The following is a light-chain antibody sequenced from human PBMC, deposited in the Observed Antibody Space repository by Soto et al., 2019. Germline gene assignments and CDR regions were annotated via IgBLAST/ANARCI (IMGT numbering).Light chain of an antibody. Sequence: DIQMTQSPSILSASVGDRVTITCRASLSISSWLAWYQQKPGKAPNLLIYKASHLENGVPSRFSGSGSGTEFTLTISSLQPGDFATYYCQHYNTYPWTFGQGTKV. V-gene: IGKV1-5*03. CDR1: LSISSW. CDR3: QHYNTYPWT. J-gene: IGKJ1*01. CDR2: KAS.